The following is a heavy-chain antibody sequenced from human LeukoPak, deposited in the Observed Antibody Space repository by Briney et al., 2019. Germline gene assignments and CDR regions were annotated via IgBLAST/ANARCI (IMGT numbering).Heavy chain of an antibody. Sequence: SVKVSCKASGGTFSSYAISWVRQAPGQGLEWMGGIIPIFGTANYAQKFQGRVTITADESTNTAYMELSSLRSEDTAVYFCAREYASGNSFHVIFHIWGQGTMVSVSS. V-gene: IGHV1-69*13. CDR1: GGTFSSYA. D-gene: IGHD4-23*01. CDR3: AREYASGNSFHVIFHI. J-gene: IGHJ3*02. CDR2: IIPIFGTA.